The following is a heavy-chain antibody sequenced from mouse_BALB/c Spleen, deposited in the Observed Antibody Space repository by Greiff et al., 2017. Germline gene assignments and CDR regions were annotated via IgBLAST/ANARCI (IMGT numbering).Heavy chain of an antibody. CDR3: ARTSPAYYFDY. CDR1: GYTFSSYW. J-gene: IGHJ2*01. CDR2: ILPGSGST. Sequence: QVQLQQSGAELMKPGASVKISCKATGYTFSSYWIEWVKQRPGHGLEWIGEILPGSGSTNYNEKFKGKATLTADKSSNTAYMQLSSLTSEDSAVYFCARTSPAYYFDYWGQGTTLTVSS. V-gene: IGHV1-9*01.